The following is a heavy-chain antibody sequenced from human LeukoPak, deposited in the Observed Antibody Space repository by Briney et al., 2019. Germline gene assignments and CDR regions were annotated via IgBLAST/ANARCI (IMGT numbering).Heavy chain of an antibody. CDR1: GGSISSHS. D-gene: IGHD3-22*01. CDR3: ATFYYDSSGYRD. J-gene: IGHJ4*02. V-gene: IGHV4-59*11. CDR2: INYSGST. Sequence: SETLSLTCTVSGGSISSHSWSWIRQPPGKGLEWIGYINYSGSTNYNHSLKSRVTIPIDMAKNQVSLKLSSVTAADTAVYYCATFYYDSSGYRDWGQGTLVTVSS.